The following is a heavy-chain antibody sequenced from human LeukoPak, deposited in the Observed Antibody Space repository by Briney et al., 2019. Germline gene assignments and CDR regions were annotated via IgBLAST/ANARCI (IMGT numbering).Heavy chain of an antibody. CDR1: GGSISSSSYY. CDR3: ASPPIQYSSGWYYYY. CDR2: IYYSGST. Sequence: SETLSLTCTVSGGSISSSSYYWGWIRQPPGKGLKWIGSIYYSGSTYYNPSLKSRVTISVDTSKNQFSLKLSSVTAADTAVYYCASPPIQYSSGWYYYYWGQGTLVTVSS. D-gene: IGHD6-19*01. J-gene: IGHJ4*02. V-gene: IGHV4-39*01.